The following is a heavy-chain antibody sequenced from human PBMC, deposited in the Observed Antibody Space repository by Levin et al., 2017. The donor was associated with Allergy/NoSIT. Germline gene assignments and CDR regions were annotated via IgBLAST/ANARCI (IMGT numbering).Heavy chain of an antibody. D-gene: IGHD1-26*01. CDR3: ARDRGGSYLDY. V-gene: IGHV3-30*03. CDR1: GFTFSSYG. Sequence: GGSLRLSCAASGFTFSSYGMHWVRQAPGKGLEWVAVISWDGNNENYVDSVKGRFTISRDNSKKTLYLQMNSLRPEDTAVYYCARDRGGSYLDYWGQGTLVTVSS. J-gene: IGHJ4*02. CDR2: ISWDGNNE.